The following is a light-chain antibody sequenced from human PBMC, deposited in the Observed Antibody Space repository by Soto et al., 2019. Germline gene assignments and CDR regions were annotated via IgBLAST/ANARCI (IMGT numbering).Light chain of an antibody. Sequence: EIVLTQSPGTLSLFPGERATFSCRAIQSVSSTYLAWYQQKPGQAPRLLIYGASSRATGIPDRFSGSGSGTDFTLTISRLEPEDSAVYYCQQHGSSPRTFGQGTKVEI. V-gene: IGKV3-20*01. CDR2: GAS. J-gene: IGKJ1*01. CDR3: QQHGSSPRT. CDR1: QSVSSTY.